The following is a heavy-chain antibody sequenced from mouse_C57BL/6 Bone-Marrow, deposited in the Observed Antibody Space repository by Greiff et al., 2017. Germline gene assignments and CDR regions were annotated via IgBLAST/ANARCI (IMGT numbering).Heavy chain of an antibody. V-gene: IGHV2-5*01. J-gene: IGHJ1*03. D-gene: IGHD2-3*01. Sequence: VQLVESGPGLVQPSQSLSITCTVSGFSLTSYGVHWVRQSPGKGLEWLGVIWRGGSTDYNAAFMSRLSITKDNSKSQVFFKMNSLQADDTAIYYCAKSGGYYFSYFDVWGTGTTVTVSS. CDR3: AKSGGYYFSYFDV. CDR1: GFSLTSYG. CDR2: IWRGGST.